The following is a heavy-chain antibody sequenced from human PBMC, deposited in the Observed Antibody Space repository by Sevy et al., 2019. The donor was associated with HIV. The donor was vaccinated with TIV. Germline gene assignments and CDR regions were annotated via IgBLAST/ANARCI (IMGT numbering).Heavy chain of an antibody. D-gene: IGHD3-22*01. CDR1: GFTFSSYE. Sequence: GGSLRLSCAASGFTFSSYEMNWVRQAPGKGLEWVSYISSSGSTIYYADSVKGRFTISRDNAKNSLYLQMNSLRAEDTAVYYCARFRDYYDSSGYPIFDYWGQGTLVTVSS. CDR2: ISSSGSTI. CDR3: ARFRDYYDSSGYPIFDY. J-gene: IGHJ4*02. V-gene: IGHV3-48*03.